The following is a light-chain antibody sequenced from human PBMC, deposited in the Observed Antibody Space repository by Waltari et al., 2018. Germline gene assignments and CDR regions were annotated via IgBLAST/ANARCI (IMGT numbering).Light chain of an antibody. CDR2: DVS. CDR3: SSYSNTNTPYVVLL. V-gene: IGLV2-14*03. CDR1: SSDISCSRF. Sequence: QSALTQPASVSGSPGQSITISCTGTSSDISCSRFVSWYQQHPGKAPKLMIYDVSNRPSGVSDRFSGSKSGNTASLTISGLQAEDEADYYCSSYSNTNTPYVVLLFGGGTKLTVL. J-gene: IGLJ2*01.